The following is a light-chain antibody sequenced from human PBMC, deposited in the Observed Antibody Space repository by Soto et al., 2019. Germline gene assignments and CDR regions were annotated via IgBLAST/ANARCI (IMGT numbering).Light chain of an antibody. Sequence: QPVLTQSPSASASLGASVKHTCTLSSGHSSYAIAWHQQQPEKGPRYLMNLNSGGSHSKGDGIPDRFSGSSSGAERYLTISSLQSEDEADYYCQTWGTGIQVFGGGTKLTVL. V-gene: IGLV4-69*01. CDR1: SGHSSYA. J-gene: IGLJ2*01. CDR2: LNSGGSH. CDR3: QTWGTGIQV.